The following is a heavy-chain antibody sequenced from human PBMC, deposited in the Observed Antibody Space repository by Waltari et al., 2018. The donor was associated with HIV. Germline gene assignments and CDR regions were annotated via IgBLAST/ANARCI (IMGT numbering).Heavy chain of an antibody. Sequence: EVQLVQSGAEVKKPGESLIISCKGYGYSFTTYWIGWVRQMPGKGLEWMGIIFPCDSDSSYSPSFQGQVTISADKSISTAYLQWSSLKASDTGIYYCARRAYNYGSWSAMDVWGQGTTVTVSS. D-gene: IGHD5-18*01. CDR2: IFPCDSDS. J-gene: IGHJ6*02. V-gene: IGHV5-51*03. CDR3: ARRAYNYGSWSAMDV. CDR1: GYSFTTYW.